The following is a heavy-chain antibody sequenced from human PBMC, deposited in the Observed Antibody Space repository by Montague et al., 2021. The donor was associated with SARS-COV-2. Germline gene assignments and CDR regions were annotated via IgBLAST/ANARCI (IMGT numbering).Heavy chain of an antibody. CDR1: GFTFSSYD. Sequence: SLRLSCAASGFTFSSYDMHWVRQATGKGLEWVSAIGTAGDTYYPGSVKGRFTISRENAKNSLYLQMNSLRAGDTAVYYCARGVTMVQGVTYHYYGMDVWGQGTTVTVSS. J-gene: IGHJ6*02. D-gene: IGHD3-10*01. V-gene: IGHV3-13*04. CDR3: ARGVTMVQGVTYHYYGMDV. CDR2: IGTAGDT.